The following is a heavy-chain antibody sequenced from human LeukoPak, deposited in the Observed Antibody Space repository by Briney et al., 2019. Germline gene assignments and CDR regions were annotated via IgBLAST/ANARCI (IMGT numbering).Heavy chain of an antibody. J-gene: IGHJ4*02. Sequence: GGSLRLSGAASGFTFSDAWMSWVRQAPGKGLEWVGRIKSKTDGGTTDYAAPVKGRFTISRDDSKNTLYLQMNSLKTEDTAVYYCTAFYRGYFDYWGQGTLVTVSS. CDR1: GFTFSDAW. D-gene: IGHD3-3*01. V-gene: IGHV3-15*01. CDR3: TAFYRGYFDY. CDR2: IKSKTDGGTT.